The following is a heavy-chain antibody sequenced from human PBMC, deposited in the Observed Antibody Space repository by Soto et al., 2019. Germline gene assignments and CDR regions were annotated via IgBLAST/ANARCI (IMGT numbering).Heavy chain of an antibody. Sequence: PVGSLRLSCAVSGLTFSDYGMNWVRQAPGKGREWVSVISSTGERTNYVDSVKGRFTISRDNSKNMLYLEMNTLRAEDTAIYYCTKDQDKTGFPSYFDPWGQGTLVTVS. CDR1: GLTFSDYG. CDR3: TKDQDKTGFPSYFDP. CDR2: ISSTGERT. J-gene: IGHJ5*02. V-gene: IGHV3-23*01. D-gene: IGHD1-26*01.